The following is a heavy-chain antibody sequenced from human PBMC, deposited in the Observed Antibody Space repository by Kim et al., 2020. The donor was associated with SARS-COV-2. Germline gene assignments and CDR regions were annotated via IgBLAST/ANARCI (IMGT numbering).Heavy chain of an antibody. Sequence: SADSVKGRLPISRDNAKNSLSLTMTSLRAEDTAVYYCARAYSSGWASFDYWGQGTLVTVSS. D-gene: IGHD6-19*01. V-gene: IGHV3-21*01. J-gene: IGHJ4*02. CDR3: ARAYSSGWASFDY.